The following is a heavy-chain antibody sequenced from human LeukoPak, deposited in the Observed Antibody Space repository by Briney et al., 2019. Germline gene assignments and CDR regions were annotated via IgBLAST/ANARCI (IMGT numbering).Heavy chain of an antibody. CDR1: GYTLTRYA. V-gene: IGHV1-8*01. CDR2: INLNSGNT. D-gene: IGHD1-26*01. J-gene: IGHJ4*02. CDR3: ATGVGATGPQDIH. Sequence: ASVKVSSTASGYTLTRYAIKWVRQATGQGLEWMGWINLNSGNTGYAQKFQGRVTMTEDTSTDTAYMELSSLRSEDTAVYYCATGVGATGPQDIHWGQGTLVTVSS.